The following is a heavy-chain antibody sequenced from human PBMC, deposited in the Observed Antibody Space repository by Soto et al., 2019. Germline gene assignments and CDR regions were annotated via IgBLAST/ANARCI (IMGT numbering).Heavy chain of an antibody. CDR3: ARDRRSNRAVDI. V-gene: IGHV3-21*01. CDR1: GFTFSSYN. D-gene: IGHD6-13*01. J-gene: IGHJ3*02. CDR2: ISSSSSYI. Sequence: VQLVESGGGLVKPGGSLRLSCAASGFTFSSYNRNWGRQAPGKGLEWVSSISSSSSYIYYADSVKGRFIMYRDNAKNALYLQMNILRAEDTAVYYCARDRRSNRAVDIWGQGTVVTVSS.